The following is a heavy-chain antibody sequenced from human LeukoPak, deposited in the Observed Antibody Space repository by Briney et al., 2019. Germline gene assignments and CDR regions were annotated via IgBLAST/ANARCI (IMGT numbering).Heavy chain of an antibody. CDR3: ARETAWPENTPMILFSYFDY. CDR2: VSTSGNT. D-gene: IGHD3/OR15-3a*01. V-gene: IGHV4-4*07. CDR1: GGSISGFH. J-gene: IGHJ4*02. Sequence: SETLSLTCSVSGGSISGFHWSWIRQTAGKGLEWIGRVSTSGNTFYNPSLESRVTMSADTSGIHFSLNLTSVTAADTAVYYCARETAWPENTPMILFSYFDYWGRGILVTVSS.